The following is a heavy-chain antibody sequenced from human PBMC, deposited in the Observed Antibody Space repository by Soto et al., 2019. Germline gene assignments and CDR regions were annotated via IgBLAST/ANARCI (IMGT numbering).Heavy chain of an antibody. CDR2: IYYSGST. V-gene: IGHV4-59*01. D-gene: IGHD3-16*02. CDR1: GGSISSYY. CDR3: ARDPDIGGSYRSRWFWLDP. Sequence: SETLSLTCTVSGGSISSYYWSWIRQPPGKGLEWIGYIYYSGSTNYNPSLKSRVTISVDTSKNQFSLKLSSVTAADTAVYYCARDPDIGGSYRSRWFWLDPWGQGTLVTVSS. J-gene: IGHJ5*02.